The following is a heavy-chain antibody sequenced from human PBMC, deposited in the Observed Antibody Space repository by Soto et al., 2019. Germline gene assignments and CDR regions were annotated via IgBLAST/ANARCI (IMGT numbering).Heavy chain of an antibody. CDR1: GFSLSTSGVG. CDR3: AHSPTGYYDFWSGPSNYYYYYGMDV. Sequence: GSGPTLVNPTQTLTLTCTFSGFSLSTSGVGVGWIRQPPGKALEWLALIYWDDDKRYSPSLKSRLTITKDTSKNQVVLTMTNMDPVDTATYYCAHSPTGYYDFWSGPSNYYYYYGMDVWGQGTTVTVSS. V-gene: IGHV2-5*02. D-gene: IGHD3-3*01. J-gene: IGHJ6*02. CDR2: IYWDDDK.